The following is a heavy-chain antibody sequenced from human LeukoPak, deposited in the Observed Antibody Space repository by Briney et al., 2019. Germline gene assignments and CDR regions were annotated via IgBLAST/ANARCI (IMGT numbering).Heavy chain of an antibody. V-gene: IGHV3-7*01. Sequence: GGSLRLSCAASGFTFSSYWMSWVRQAPGKGLEGVANIKQDGSEKYYVDSVKGRFTIYRDNAKNSLYLQMNRLRAEDTAVYYCARDNGYDILTGYSLRYYYYGMDVWGQGTTVTVSS. CDR1: GFTFSSYW. D-gene: IGHD3-9*01. CDR3: ARDNGYDILTGYSLRYYYYGMDV. J-gene: IGHJ6*02. CDR2: IKQDGSEK.